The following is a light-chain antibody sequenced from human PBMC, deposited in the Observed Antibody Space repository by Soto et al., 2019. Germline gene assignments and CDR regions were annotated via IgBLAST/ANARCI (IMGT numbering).Light chain of an antibody. J-gene: IGLJ2*01. CDR1: KLWDKY. Sequence: SYELTQPPSVSVSPGQTASITCSGDKLWDKYACWYQQKPGQSPVLVIYQYSKRPSVIPERFSGSNSGNTATLTISGTQAMDEADYHCQAWDRSTVVLGGGTKVTV. CDR3: QAWDRSTVV. CDR2: QYS. V-gene: IGLV3-1*01.